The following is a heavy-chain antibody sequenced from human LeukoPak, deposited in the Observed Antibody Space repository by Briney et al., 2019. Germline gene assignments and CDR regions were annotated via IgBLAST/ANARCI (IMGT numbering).Heavy chain of an antibody. Sequence: GESLKISCKGSGYSFSSYWIAWVRQTPGKGLEWMGIIYPGDSDTRYSPSFQGQVTISADKSISTAYLQWSSLKASDTAMYYCARPKGRDGYNLDFDYWGQGTLVTVSS. D-gene: IGHD5-24*01. V-gene: IGHV5-51*01. CDR3: ARPKGRDGYNLDFDY. CDR1: GYSFSSYW. J-gene: IGHJ4*02. CDR2: IYPGDSDT.